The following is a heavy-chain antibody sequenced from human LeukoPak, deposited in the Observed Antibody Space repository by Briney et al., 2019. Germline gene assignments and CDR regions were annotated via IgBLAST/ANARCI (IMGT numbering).Heavy chain of an antibody. J-gene: IGHJ3*02. CDR3: ARKSVTGHDAFDI. D-gene: IGHD2-21*02. V-gene: IGHV4-34*01. CDR1: GDSISSYY. CDR2: INHSGST. Sequence: SETLSLTCIVSGDSISSYYWSWIRQPPGKGLEWIGEINHSGSTNYNPSLKSRVTISVDTSKNQFSLKLSSVTAADTAVYYCARKSVTGHDAFDIWGQGTMVTVSS.